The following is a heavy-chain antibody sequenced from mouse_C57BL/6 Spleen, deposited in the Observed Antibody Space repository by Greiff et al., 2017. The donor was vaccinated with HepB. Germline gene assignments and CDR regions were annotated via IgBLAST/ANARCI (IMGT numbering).Heavy chain of an antibody. D-gene: IGHD2-4*01. Sequence: EVKLVESGGGLVKPGGSLKLSCAASGFTFSDYGMHWVRQAPEKGLEWVAYISSGSSTIYYADTVKGRFTISRDNAKNTLFLQMTSLRSEDTAMYYCARSYYDYDGPFAYWGQGTLVTVSA. V-gene: IGHV5-17*01. J-gene: IGHJ3*01. CDR3: ARSYYDYDGPFAY. CDR1: GFTFSDYG. CDR2: ISSGSSTI.